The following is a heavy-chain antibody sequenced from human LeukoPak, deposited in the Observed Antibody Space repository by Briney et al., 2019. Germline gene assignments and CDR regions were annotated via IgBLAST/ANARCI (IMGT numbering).Heavy chain of an antibody. J-gene: IGHJ3*02. Sequence: GGSLRLSCAASGFTFSSYSMNWVRQAPGKGLEWVSSISSSSSYIYYADSVKGRFTISRDNAKNSLYLQMNSLRAEDTAVYYCARGQPYYGGGVVAFDIWGQGTMVTVSS. CDR2: ISSSSSYI. CDR1: GFTFSSYS. V-gene: IGHV3-21*01. D-gene: IGHD4-23*01. CDR3: ARGQPYYGGGVVAFDI.